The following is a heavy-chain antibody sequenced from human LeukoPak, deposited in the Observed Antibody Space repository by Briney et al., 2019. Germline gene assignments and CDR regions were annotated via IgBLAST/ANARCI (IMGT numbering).Heavy chain of an antibody. J-gene: IGHJ4*02. V-gene: IGHV4-59*01. D-gene: IGHD3-22*01. CDR3: ARLGGYYYEVDY. Sequence: PSETLSLTCTVSGGSIHNNYWSWIRQPPGKGLEWIGSMYSSGKSDYSPSLKNRVTMSIDTSKNQFSLKLTSVTAADTAVYYCARLGGYYYEVDYWGQGTLVTVSS. CDR1: GGSIHNNY. CDR2: MYSSGKS.